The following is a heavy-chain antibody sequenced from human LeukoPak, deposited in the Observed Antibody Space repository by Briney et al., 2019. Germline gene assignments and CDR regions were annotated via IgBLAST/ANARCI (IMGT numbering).Heavy chain of an antibody. CDR1: GFTFSSYS. D-gene: IGHD2-15*01. J-gene: IGHJ4*02. CDR2: ISSSSSYI. CDR3: ARVGSGGSYDY. V-gene: IGHV3-21*01. Sequence: GGSLRLSCAASGFTFSSYSMNWVRQAPGKGLKWVSSISSSSSYIYYADSVKGRFTISRDNAKNSLYLQMNSLRAEDTAVYYCARVGSGGSYDYWGQGTLVTVSS.